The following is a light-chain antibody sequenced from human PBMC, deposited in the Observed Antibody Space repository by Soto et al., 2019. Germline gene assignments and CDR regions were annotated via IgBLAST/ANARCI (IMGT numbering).Light chain of an antibody. V-gene: IGKV3-15*01. Sequence: EIVLTQSPATLSLSPWERATLSCRASQSVSSNLAWYQQKPGQAPRLLIYGASTRATGFPARFSGSGSGTEFTLTISSLQSEDFAVYYCQQYNSWPLTFGPGTKVDIK. CDR3: QQYNSWPLT. CDR2: GAS. J-gene: IGKJ3*01. CDR1: QSVSSN.